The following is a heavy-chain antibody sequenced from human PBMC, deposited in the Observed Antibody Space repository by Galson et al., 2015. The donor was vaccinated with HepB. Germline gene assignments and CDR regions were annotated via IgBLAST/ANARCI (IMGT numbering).Heavy chain of an antibody. CDR1: GFTFSSYW. Sequence: SLRLSCAASGFTFSSYWMSWVRQAPGKGLEWVANIKQDGSEKYYVDSVKGRFTISRDNAKNSLYLQMNGLRAEDTAVYYCARGAAAGFRAFDIWGQGTMVTVSS. V-gene: IGHV3-7*04. CDR3: ARGAAAGFRAFDI. CDR2: IKQDGSEK. J-gene: IGHJ3*02. D-gene: IGHD6-13*01.